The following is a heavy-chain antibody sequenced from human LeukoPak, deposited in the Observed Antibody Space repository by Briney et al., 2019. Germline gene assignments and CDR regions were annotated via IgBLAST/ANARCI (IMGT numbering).Heavy chain of an antibody. CDR3: ARVHGASSTSYDY. CDR1: GGSISTYY. Sequence: PSETLSRTCTGSGGSISTYYWSWIRQPPGKGLEWIGYIYYSGSTNYNPSLKSRVTISLDTSKNQFSLKLSSVTAADTAVYYCARVHGASSTSYDYWGQGTLVTVSS. CDR2: IYYSGST. D-gene: IGHD2-2*01. J-gene: IGHJ4*02. V-gene: IGHV4-59*12.